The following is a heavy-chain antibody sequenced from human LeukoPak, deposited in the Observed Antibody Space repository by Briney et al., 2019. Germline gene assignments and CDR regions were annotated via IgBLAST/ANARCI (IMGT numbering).Heavy chain of an antibody. CDR3: TTDFSSAVADTFDY. Sequence: GGSLRLSCAASGFSFSNAWMSWVRQAPGKGLEWVGRIRSKTDGGTTDYAVPEKGRFTISRDDSKNTLYLQVNSLKTEDAAVYYCTTDFSSAVADTFDYWGQGTLVTVSS. CDR2: IRSKTDGGTT. J-gene: IGHJ4*02. V-gene: IGHV3-15*01. D-gene: IGHD6-19*01. CDR1: GFSFSNAW.